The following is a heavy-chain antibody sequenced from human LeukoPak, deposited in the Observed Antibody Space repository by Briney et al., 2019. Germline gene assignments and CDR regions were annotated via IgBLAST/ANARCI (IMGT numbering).Heavy chain of an antibody. CDR3: ARFVTYYDFWSGYHYYYGMDV. CDR2: IYYSGTT. J-gene: IGHJ6*02. Sequence: SSETLSLTCTVSGGSITSSNYYWGWIRQPPGKGLEWIGNIYYSGTTNYNPSLRSRVTISVDTSKNQFSLKLSSVTAADTAVYYCARFVTYYDFWSGYHYYYGMDVWGQGTTVTVSS. D-gene: IGHD3-3*01. V-gene: IGHV4-39*07. CDR1: GGSITSSNYY.